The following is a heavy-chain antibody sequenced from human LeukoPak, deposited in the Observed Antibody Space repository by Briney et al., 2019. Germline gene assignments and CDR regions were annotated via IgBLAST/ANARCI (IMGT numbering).Heavy chain of an antibody. Sequence: SVKVSCKASGGTFRNYAISWVRQAPGQGLEWIGGIIPIFGTANYAQKFLGRVTITADESTSTAYMELSSLRSEDTAVYYCARGWDSSGQIPFFYWGQGTLVTVSS. CDR2: IIPIFGTA. CDR1: GGTFRNYA. D-gene: IGHD3-22*01. CDR3: ARGWDSSGQIPFFY. J-gene: IGHJ4*02. V-gene: IGHV1-69*13.